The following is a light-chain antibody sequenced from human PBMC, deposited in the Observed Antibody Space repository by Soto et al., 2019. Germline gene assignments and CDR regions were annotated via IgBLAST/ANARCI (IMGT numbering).Light chain of an antibody. Sequence: DIQMTQSPSSLSASVGDRVTITCRASQSISNYLNWYQQKPGKAPKLLIYAASSLQSGVPSRFSGSGSGTDFTLTISSLQPEDFATYYCQQSYNTPRTFGQGTKVDI. CDR1: QSISNY. V-gene: IGKV1-39*01. CDR3: QQSYNTPRT. J-gene: IGKJ1*01. CDR2: AAS.